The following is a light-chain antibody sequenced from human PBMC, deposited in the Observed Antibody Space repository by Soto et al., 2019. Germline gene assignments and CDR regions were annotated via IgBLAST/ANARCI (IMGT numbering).Light chain of an antibody. J-gene: IGKJ2*02. CDR2: GAS. V-gene: IGKV3-20*01. CDR1: QTVSSNY. Sequence: EIVLTQSPGTLSLSPGERATLSCRASQTVSSNYLAWYRQKPGQAPRLLIYGASSRATGIPDRVSGSGFGTDFTLTISRLEPEDFAVYYCQQYGSSPCTFGQGTKLEIK. CDR3: QQYGSSPCT.